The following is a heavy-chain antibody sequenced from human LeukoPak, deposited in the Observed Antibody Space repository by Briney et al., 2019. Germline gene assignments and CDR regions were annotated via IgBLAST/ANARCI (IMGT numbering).Heavy chain of an antibody. J-gene: IGHJ4*02. CDR1: GYTFNDYF. CDR2: INPNSGVT. Sequence: ASVTVSFKGSGYTFNDYFMHWVRQAPGQGLEWMGWINPNSGVTNYPPKFQGRVTMTRDTSISTAYMELSSLTSDDTAVYYCAALDSSSSGDFWGQGTLVTVSS. V-gene: IGHV1-2*02. D-gene: IGHD6-6*01. CDR3: AALDSSSSGDF.